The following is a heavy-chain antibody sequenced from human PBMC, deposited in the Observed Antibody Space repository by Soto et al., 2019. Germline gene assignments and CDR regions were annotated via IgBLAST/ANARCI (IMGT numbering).Heavy chain of an antibody. CDR1: GYSFTSYW. V-gene: IGHV5-51*01. J-gene: IGHJ3*01. CDR2: IYPGDSDT. D-gene: IGHD2-15*01. CDR3: ARRGYCSGGGCPNAFDL. Sequence: PGESLKISCKGSGYSFTSYWIGWVRQMPGKGLEWMGIIYPGDSDTRYSPSLQGQVTISADKSINTAYLQWSSLKASDTAMYYCARRGYCSGGGCPNAFDLWGQGTMVTVS.